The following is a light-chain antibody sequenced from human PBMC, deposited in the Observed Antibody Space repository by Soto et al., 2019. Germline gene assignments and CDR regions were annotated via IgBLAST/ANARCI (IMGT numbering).Light chain of an antibody. CDR3: QQYYSSPRT. V-gene: IGKV4-1*01. CDR2: WAF. CDR1: QSVLYSSDNKKY. J-gene: IGKJ1*01. Sequence: DIVMTQSPDSLAVSLGERATINCKSSQSVLYSSDNKKYLAWYQQKPGQPPKLLIYWAFNRESGVPDRISGSGSGTDFTLTISSLQAEDVAVYYCQQYYSSPRTFGQGTKVEIK.